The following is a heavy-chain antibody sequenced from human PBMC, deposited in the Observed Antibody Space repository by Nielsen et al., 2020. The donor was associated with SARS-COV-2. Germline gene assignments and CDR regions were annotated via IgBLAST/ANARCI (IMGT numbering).Heavy chain of an antibody. CDR3: AREAAALGGGLDY. CDR2: ITSDGSRT. D-gene: IGHD6-13*01. Sequence: GGSLRLSCVASGFTFSTNWMHWVRQAPGKGLVWVSRITSDGSRTTYADSVQGRFTISRDNAKNTLYLQMNSLRAEDTAVYYCAREAAALGGGLDYWGQGTLVTVSS. J-gene: IGHJ4*02. V-gene: IGHV3-74*01. CDR1: GFTFSTNW.